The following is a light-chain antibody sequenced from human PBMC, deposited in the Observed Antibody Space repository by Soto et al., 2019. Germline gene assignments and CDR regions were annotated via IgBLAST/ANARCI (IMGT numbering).Light chain of an antibody. CDR3: QQYGRPGT. J-gene: IGKJ1*01. CDR2: GDS. Sequence: EIVMTQSPGTLSLSPGERATLSCRSSQSVSNNYLAWYQQKPGQAPRLLNYGDSNRATSNPERFSGSGGGKDFPLTISRLEAEDFAVYYCQQYGRPGTFGQGTKVDIK. CDR1: QSVSNNY. V-gene: IGKV3-20*01.